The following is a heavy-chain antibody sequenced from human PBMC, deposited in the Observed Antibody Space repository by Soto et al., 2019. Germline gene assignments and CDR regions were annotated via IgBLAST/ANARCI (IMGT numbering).Heavy chain of an antibody. V-gene: IGHV5-51*01. J-gene: IGHJ4*02. CDR3: ARWGTVVTPGFGY. CDR2: IYPGDSAT. CDR1: GYGFTSYW. Sequence: GESLKISCKGSGYGFTSYWIGWVRQMPGKGLEWMGIIYPGDSATRYSPSFQGQVTISADRSISTAYLQWSSLKASDTAMYYCARWGTVVTPGFGYWGQGTLVTVSS. D-gene: IGHD2-21*02.